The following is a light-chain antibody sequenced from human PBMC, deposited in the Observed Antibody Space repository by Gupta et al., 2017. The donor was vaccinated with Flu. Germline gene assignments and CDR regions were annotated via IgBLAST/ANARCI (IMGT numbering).Light chain of an antibody. V-gene: IGLV2-14*01. J-gene: IGLJ1*01. CDR3: SSYSTSNTLV. Sequence: TGGDIGDYKYVSWYQQFPGKAPNLIISEVSYRPSGVSSRFSGSKSGNTASLTISGLQAEDEADYYCSSYSTSNTLVFGTGTQVTVL. CDR1: GGDIGDYKY. CDR2: EVS.